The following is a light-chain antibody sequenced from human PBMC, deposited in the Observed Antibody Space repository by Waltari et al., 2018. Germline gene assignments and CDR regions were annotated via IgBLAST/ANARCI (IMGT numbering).Light chain of an antibody. J-gene: IGLJ2*01. V-gene: IGLV2-23*02. Sequence: QSALTQPASVSGSPGQSITISCTGTTSDVGSYNLVSWYQQHQGKAPKLIIYEVSQRPSGFSNRFSGSKSGNTASLTISGLQAEDEADYHCCSYAGSYTSYVVFGGGTKLTVL. CDR2: EVS. CDR1: TSDVGSYNL. CDR3: CSYAGSYTSYVV.